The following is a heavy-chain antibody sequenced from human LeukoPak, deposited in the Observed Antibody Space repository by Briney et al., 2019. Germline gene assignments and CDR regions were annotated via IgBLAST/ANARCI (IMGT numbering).Heavy chain of an antibody. CDR1: GYSFTSYW. Sequence: GESLKISCKGSGYSFTSYWIGWVRQMPGKGLGWMGIIYPGDSDTRYSPSFQGQVTISADKSISTAYLQWSSLKASDTAMYYCARPSRGVYCSSTSCYAVDGGYFDYWGQGTLVTVSS. V-gene: IGHV5-51*01. D-gene: IGHD2-2*01. J-gene: IGHJ4*02. CDR3: ARPSRGVYCSSTSCYAVDGGYFDY. CDR2: IYPGDSDT.